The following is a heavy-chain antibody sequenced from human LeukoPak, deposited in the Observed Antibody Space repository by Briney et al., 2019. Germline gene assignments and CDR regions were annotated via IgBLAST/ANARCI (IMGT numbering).Heavy chain of an antibody. J-gene: IGHJ6*03. D-gene: IGHD2-2*02. V-gene: IGHV3-53*01. CDR1: GFTDSSNY. CDR2: IYSGGST. CDR3: ARGGGCSGTSCYKRYYYYMDV. Sequence: GGSLRLSCAASGFTDSSNYMSWVRQAPGKGLEWVSVIYSGGSTYYADSVKGRFTISRDNSKNTLYLQMNSLRAEDTAVYYCARGGGCSGTSCYKRYYYYMDVWGKGTTVTVSS.